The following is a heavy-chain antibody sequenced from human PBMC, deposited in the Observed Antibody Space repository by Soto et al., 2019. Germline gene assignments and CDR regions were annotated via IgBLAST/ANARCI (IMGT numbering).Heavy chain of an antibody. CDR3: ARGTFTTYYYDSSGNLGFDY. CDR1: GGSISSGGYY. CDR2: IYYSGST. J-gene: IGHJ4*02. D-gene: IGHD3-22*01. V-gene: IGHV4-31*03. Sequence: TVPGGSISSGGYYWSWIRQHPGKGLEWIGYIYYSGSTYYNPSLKSRVTISVDTSKNQFSLKLSSVTAADTAVYYCARGTFTTYYYDSSGNLGFDYWGQGTLVTVSS.